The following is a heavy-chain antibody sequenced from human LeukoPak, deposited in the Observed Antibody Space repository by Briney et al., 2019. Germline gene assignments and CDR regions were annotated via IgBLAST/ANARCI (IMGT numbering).Heavy chain of an antibody. V-gene: IGHV3-23*01. Sequence: PGGSLRLSCAASGFTFSSSAMSWVRQAPGKGLEWVAAISDTGRLSYCADSVNGRFTISRDNSKNTLSLQMNTLRAEDTAVYYCARYNYDSGSYPASWGQGTLVTVSS. CDR2: ISDTGRLS. D-gene: IGHD3-10*01. CDR1: GFTFSSSA. CDR3: ARYNYDSGSYPAS. J-gene: IGHJ4*02.